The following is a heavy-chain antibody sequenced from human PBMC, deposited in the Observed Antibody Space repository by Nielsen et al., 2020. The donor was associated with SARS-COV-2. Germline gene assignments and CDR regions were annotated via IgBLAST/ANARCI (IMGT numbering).Heavy chain of an antibody. D-gene: IGHD3-22*01. Sequence: ASVKVSCKASGYTFTSYAMHWVRQAPGQRLEWMGWINAGNGNTKYSQKFQGRVTITRDTSASTAYMELSSLRSEDTAVYYCARERDPIGITMKLVVRPGGYWGQGTLVTVSS. CDR2: INAGNGNT. CDR1: GYTFTSYA. CDR3: ARERDPIGITMKLVVRPGGY. J-gene: IGHJ4*02. V-gene: IGHV1-3*01.